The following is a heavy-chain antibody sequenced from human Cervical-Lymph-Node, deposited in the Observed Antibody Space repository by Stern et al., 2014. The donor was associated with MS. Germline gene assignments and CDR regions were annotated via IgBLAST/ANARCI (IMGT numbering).Heavy chain of an antibody. D-gene: IGHD4-11*01. V-gene: IGHV3-7*01. CDR1: GFTFSSYW. J-gene: IGHJ4*02. CDR3: ARESTVNEGDGIDY. CDR2: IKQDGSEK. Sequence: EDQLVESGGGLVQPGGSLRLSCEASGFTFSSYWMDWVRQAPGKGLEWVANIKQDGSEKHYVGSVKDRFTISRDNAKNSLYLEMNNLRAEDTAVYYCARESTVNEGDGIDYWGQGTLVTVSS.